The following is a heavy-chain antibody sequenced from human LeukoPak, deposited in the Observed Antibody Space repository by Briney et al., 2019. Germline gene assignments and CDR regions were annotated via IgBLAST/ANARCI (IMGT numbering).Heavy chain of an antibody. J-gene: IGHJ4*02. Sequence: SETLSLTCAVYGGSFSGYYWSWIRQPPGQGLEWIGEINHSGSTNYNPSLKSRVTISVDMSKNQFSLKLCGLGPVVTAVNYCARGGSSSWYAIFDYWGQGTLVTVSS. D-gene: IGHD6-13*01. CDR3: ARGGSSSWYAIFDY. CDR1: GGSFSGYY. CDR2: INHSGST. V-gene: IGHV4-34*01.